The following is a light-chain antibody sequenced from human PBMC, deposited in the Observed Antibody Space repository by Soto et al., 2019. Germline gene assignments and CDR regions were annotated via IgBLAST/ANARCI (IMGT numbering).Light chain of an antibody. CDR3: QSYDSSRTVV. CDR1: GSTIGAGYD. CDR2: SNN. Sequence: QSVLTQPPSVSGAPGQRVTISCTGSGSTIGAGYDVHWYQQLPATAPKLLIYSNNNRPSGVPDRFSGSKSGTSASLAISGLQAEDEADYYCQSYDSSRTVVFGGGTKLTVL. J-gene: IGLJ2*01. V-gene: IGLV1-40*01.